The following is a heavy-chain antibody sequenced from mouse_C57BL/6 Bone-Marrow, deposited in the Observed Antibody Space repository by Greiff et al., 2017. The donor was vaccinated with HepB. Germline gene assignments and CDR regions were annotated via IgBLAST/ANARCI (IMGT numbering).Heavy chain of an antibody. Sequence: QVHVKQSGPGLVQPSQSLSITCTVSGFSLTSYGIHWVRQSPGKGLEWLGVIWSGGSTDYNAAFISRLSISKDNSKSQVFFKMNSLQADDTAIYYCARNNYSNYLYAMDYWGQGTSVTVSS. CDR3: ARNNYSNYLYAMDY. D-gene: IGHD2-5*01. V-gene: IGHV2-2*01. CDR1: GFSLTSYG. CDR2: IWSGGST. J-gene: IGHJ4*01.